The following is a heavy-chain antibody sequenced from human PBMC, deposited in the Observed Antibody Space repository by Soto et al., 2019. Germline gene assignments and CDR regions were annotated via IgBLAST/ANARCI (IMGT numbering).Heavy chain of an antibody. CDR3: ATSGGGWYLY. V-gene: IGHV1-8*01. D-gene: IGHD6-19*01. Sequence: QVQLVQSGAEVKKPGASVKVSCKASGYTFSSYDINWVRQATGQGLEWMGWLNPNSVDTGYAQKFQGRVTLTRNTSINTAYIELSSLTSDDTAVYYCATSGGGWYLYWGQGTLVTVSS. J-gene: IGHJ4*02. CDR1: GYTFSSYD. CDR2: LNPNSVDT.